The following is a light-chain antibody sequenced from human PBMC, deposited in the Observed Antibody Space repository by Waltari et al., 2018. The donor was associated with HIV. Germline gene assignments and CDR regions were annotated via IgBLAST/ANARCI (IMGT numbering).Light chain of an antibody. CDR3: TSYISSSSPV. Sequence: QSALTQPASVSGSPGQSITISCTGTNHDVADYNYLSWYQHHPGKAPKVMIYEGNNRPSGVSNRFSGSKSGNTASLTISGLQAEDEADYFCTSYISSSSPVFGGWTKLTVL. CDR2: EGN. J-gene: IGLJ3*02. CDR1: NHDVADYNY. V-gene: IGLV2-14*01.